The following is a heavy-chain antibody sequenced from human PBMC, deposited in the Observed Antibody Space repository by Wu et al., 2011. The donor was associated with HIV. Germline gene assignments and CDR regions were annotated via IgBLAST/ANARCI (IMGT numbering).Heavy chain of an antibody. CDR2: IIPIFGTA. Sequence: QVQLVQSGAEVKKPGSSVKVSCKASGGTFSKYTISWVRQAPGQGLEWMGGIIPIFGTAKYAQKFQGRVTISADKSTSTAYIEVRSLRSEDTSVYYCARDLGGDEDYWGQGTLVTVSS. J-gene: IGHJ4*02. D-gene: IGHD2-21*01. CDR3: ARDLGGDEDY. V-gene: IGHV1-69*14. CDR1: GGTFSKYT.